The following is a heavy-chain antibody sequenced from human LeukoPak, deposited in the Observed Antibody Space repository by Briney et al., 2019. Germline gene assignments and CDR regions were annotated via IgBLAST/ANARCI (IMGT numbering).Heavy chain of an antibody. V-gene: IGHV2-5*01. CDR1: GVSLSTTGVM. Sequence: SGPTLVKPTQTLTLSCTFSGVSLSTTGVMAGWIRQPPGKALEWLALIYWNDNKRYSPSLNSRLTITKDTSKNQVVLTLTNVDPVDTATYYCAHIRSPDSWSGYLRFDHWGQGILVTVSS. CDR3: AHIRSPDSWSGYLRFDH. D-gene: IGHD3-3*01. CDR2: IYWNDNK. J-gene: IGHJ4*02.